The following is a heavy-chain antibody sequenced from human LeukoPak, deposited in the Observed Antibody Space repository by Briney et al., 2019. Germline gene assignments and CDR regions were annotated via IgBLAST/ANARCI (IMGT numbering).Heavy chain of an antibody. CDR2: VDPKDGET. D-gene: IGHD3-10*01. Sequence: GASVKVSCQVSGYALTELSIHWVRQAPGKGFEWMGGVDPKDGETIYAQNFQGRVTVTDDTSTDTAYMELSGLTSEDTALYYCAGDVLVSGGSYYHGYWGQGTPVTVSS. CDR1: GYALTELS. V-gene: IGHV1-24*01. J-gene: IGHJ4*02. CDR3: AGDVLVSGGSYYHGY.